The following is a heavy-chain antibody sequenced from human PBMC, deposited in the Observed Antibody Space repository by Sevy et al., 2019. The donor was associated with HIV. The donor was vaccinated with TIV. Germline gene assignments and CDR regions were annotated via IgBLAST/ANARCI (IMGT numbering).Heavy chain of an antibody. V-gene: IGHV3-21*01. CDR1: GFTFSSYS. Sequence: GGSLRLSCAASGFTFSSYSMNWVRQAPGKGLEWVSSISSSSSYIYYADSVKGRFTISRANAKNSLYLQMNSLRAEDTAVYYCARDLNYYGSGSYGYWGQGTLVTVSS. D-gene: IGHD3-10*01. CDR2: ISSSSSYI. CDR3: ARDLNYYGSGSYGY. J-gene: IGHJ4*02.